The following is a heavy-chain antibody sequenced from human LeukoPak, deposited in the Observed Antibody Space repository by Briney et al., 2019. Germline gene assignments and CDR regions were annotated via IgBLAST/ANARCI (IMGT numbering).Heavy chain of an antibody. D-gene: IGHD3-22*01. V-gene: IGHV3-23*01. J-gene: IGHJ4*02. CDR2: LSGSGASS. CDR3: AKDDDRSGYSYAPPYYFDY. CDR1: AFTFNSNA. Sequence: GVTLTLSCAGSAFTFNSNAMSWVRHAPGKGLEGILTLSGSGASSYYAVPVRGRFTISRDNPKTTLYLQMTSMRAEDKAVYYCAKDDDRSGYSYAPPYYFDYWGQGTLVTVSS.